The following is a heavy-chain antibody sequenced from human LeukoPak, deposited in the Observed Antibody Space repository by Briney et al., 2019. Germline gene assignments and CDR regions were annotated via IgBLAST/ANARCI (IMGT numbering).Heavy chain of an antibody. D-gene: IGHD6-19*01. CDR1: GGSISSGGYY. CDR2: IYYSGST. CDR3: ARDPGSGWYGDYFDY. J-gene: IGHJ4*02. V-gene: IGHV4-31*03. Sequence: SETLSLTCTVSGGSISSGGYYWSWIRQHPGKGLEWIGYIYYSGSTYYNPSLKSRVTISVDTSKNQFSLKLSSVTAADTAVYYCARDPGSGWYGDYFDYWGQGTLVTVSS.